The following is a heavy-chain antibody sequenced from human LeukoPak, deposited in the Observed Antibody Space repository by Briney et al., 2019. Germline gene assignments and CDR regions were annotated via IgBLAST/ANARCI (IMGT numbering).Heavy chain of an antibody. CDR3: ARVLNGYNDY. Sequence: GKSLRLSCAVSGFTFSRYTMHWVRQAPGKGLEWVAVISYDGSNKYYADSVKGRFTISRDNSKNTLYLQMNSLRAEDTAVYYCARVLNGYNDYWGQGTLVTVSS. CDR1: GFTFSRYT. CDR2: ISYDGSNK. V-gene: IGHV3-30-3*01. J-gene: IGHJ4*02. D-gene: IGHD5-24*01.